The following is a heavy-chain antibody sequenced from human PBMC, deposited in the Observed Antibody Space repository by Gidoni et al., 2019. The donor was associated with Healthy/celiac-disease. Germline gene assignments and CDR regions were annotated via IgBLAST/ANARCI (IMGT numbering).Heavy chain of an antibody. CDR1: GYSFTSYW. D-gene: IGHD2-2*01. CDR2: IDPSDSYT. CDR3: ARHVIVVVPAARNWFDP. J-gene: IGHJ5*02. Sequence: EVQLVQSGAEVKKPGESLRISCKGSGYSFTSYWISWVRQMPGKGLEWMGRIDPSDSYTNYSPSFQGHVTISADKSISTAYLQWSSLKASDTAMYYCARHVIVVVPAARNWFDPWGQGTLVTVSS. V-gene: IGHV5-10-1*03.